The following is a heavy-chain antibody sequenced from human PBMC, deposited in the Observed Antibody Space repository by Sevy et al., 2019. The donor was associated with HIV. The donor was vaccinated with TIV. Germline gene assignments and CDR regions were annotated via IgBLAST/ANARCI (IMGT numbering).Heavy chain of an antibody. J-gene: IGHJ4*02. CDR1: GDSISSYF. D-gene: IGHD1-1*01. CDR2: VYFTGNT. Sequence: SETLSLTCSVSGDSISSYFWTWVRQSPGKGLEWIGNVYFTGNTDYSPSLKSRVTLSLNTSKTQFSLTLRSVTDADTAFYFCAGDSTTRPRVLDYWGQGTLVTVSS. CDR3: AGDSTTRPRVLDY. V-gene: IGHV4-59*01.